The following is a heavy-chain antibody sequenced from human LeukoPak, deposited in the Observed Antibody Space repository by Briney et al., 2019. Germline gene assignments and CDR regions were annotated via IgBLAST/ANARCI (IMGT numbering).Heavy chain of an antibody. J-gene: IGHJ4*02. V-gene: IGHV3-23*01. D-gene: IGHD3-16*01. CDR2: LRGDGET. CDR3: AKASWVSSADAVL. CDR1: GFTFSNYA. Sequence: GGSLRLSCAASGFTFSNYAMSWVRQAPAGGLEWVSSLRGDGETFYADSVKGRFTLSRDDSRNTVYLQLNNLRVEDTAVYFCAKASWVSSADAVLWGQGALVTVSS.